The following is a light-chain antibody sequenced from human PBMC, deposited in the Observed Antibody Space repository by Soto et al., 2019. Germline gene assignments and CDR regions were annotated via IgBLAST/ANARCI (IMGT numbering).Light chain of an antibody. CDR1: SSDVGDHNS. Sequence: QSALTQPASVSGSPGQSITISCTGTSSDVGDHNSVSWYQQQPGKAPKLMIYAVSKRPSGVSNRFSGSKSGNTASLTISGLQAEDEADYYCSSYTTSNTLIFGGGTQLTVL. V-gene: IGLV2-14*03. CDR2: AVS. CDR3: SSYTTSNTLI. J-gene: IGLJ2*01.